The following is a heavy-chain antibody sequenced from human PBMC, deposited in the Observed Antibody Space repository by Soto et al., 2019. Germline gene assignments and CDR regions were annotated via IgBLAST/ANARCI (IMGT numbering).Heavy chain of an antibody. D-gene: IGHD6-13*01. Sequence: QVQLVQSGAEVKKPGSSVKVSCKASGGTFSSYAISWVRQAPGQGLEWMGGIIPIFGTADYAQKFQGRVTVTADESTSAASRELSSLRSEESVGYYCASLIAAAGPPHSPRYYYGMEVWGQGTTVTVSS. V-gene: IGHV1-69*12. CDR2: IIPIFGTA. J-gene: IGHJ6*02. CDR3: ASLIAAAGPPHSPRYYYGMEV. CDR1: GGTFSSYA.